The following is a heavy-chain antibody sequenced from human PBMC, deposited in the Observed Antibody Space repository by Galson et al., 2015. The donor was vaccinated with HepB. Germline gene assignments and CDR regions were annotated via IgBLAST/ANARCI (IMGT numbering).Heavy chain of an antibody. CDR3: ARGGVGSSTSCYLY. CDR1: GFTFSDHY. CDR2: TRNKANSYTT. V-gene: IGHV3-72*01. J-gene: IGHJ4*02. Sequence: SLRLSCAASGFTFSDHYMDWVRQAPGKGLEWVGRTRNKANSYTTEYAASVKGRFTISRDDSKNSLYLQMNSLKTEDTAVYYCARGGVGSSTSCYLYWGQGTLVTVSS. D-gene: IGHD2-2*01.